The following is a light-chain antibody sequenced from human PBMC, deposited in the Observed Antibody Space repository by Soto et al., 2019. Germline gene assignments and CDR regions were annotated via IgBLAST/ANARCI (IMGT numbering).Light chain of an antibody. CDR1: ATNIGNNY. CDR3: AAWDDSLSGLWV. CDR2: RNN. J-gene: IGLJ3*02. V-gene: IGLV1-47*01. Sequence: LTQPPSASGTPGQSVTISCSGSATNIGNNYVYWYQHLPGTAPKVLIYRNNQRPSGVPDRFSGSKSGTSASLAISGLRSEDEGDYYCAAWDDSLSGLWVFGGGTKLTVL.